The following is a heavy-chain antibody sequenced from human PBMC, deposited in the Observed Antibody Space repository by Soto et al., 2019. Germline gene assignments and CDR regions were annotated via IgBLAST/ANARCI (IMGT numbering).Heavy chain of an antibody. CDR1: GFTLSSSV. V-gene: IGHV3-33*06. CDR3: AKGKRPTPPYSAYEPWDY. Sequence: QVQLVESGGGVVQPGKSLRLSCAASGFTLSSSVMHWVRQAPGKGLEGVAGFWKDGTTKYYADSVKGRFTISRDNSKNTLYLALNSLRPENTALYYCAKGKRPTPPYSAYEPWDYWGHGTLVSVYS. D-gene: IGHD5-12*01. CDR2: FWKDGTTK. J-gene: IGHJ4*01.